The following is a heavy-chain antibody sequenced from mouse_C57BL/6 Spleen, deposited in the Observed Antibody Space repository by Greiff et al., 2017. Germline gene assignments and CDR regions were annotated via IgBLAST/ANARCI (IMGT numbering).Heavy chain of an antibody. D-gene: IGHD2-4*01. J-gene: IGHJ2*01. Sequence: QVQLQQPGAELVKPGASVKLSCKASGYTFTSYWLHWVKQRPGQGLEWIGMIHPNSGSTNYNEKIKSKATLTVDKSSSTAYMQLSSLTSEDAAVYYCARRDYDEGDFDDWGQGTTLTVSS. V-gene: IGHV1-64*01. CDR2: IHPNSGST. CDR3: ARRDYDEGDFDD. CDR1: GYTFTSYW.